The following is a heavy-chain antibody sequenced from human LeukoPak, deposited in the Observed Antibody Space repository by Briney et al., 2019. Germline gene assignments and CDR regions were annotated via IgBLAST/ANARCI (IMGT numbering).Heavy chain of an antibody. Sequence: GGSLRLSCAASGFSFSSYGMHWVRQAPGKGLEWVAYIQYDGSNEQYADSVKGRFSISRDSSKNILNLQMNSLRAEDTAVYYCARDSLGALHFGGGQGTLVTVSS. D-gene: IGHD3-10*01. CDR1: GFSFSSYG. CDR2: IQYDGSNE. J-gene: IGHJ4*02. V-gene: IGHV3-30*19. CDR3: ARDSLGALHFG.